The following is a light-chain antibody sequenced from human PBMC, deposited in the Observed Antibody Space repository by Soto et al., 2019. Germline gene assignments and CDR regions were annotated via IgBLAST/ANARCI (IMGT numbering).Light chain of an antibody. V-gene: IGLV2-14*03. J-gene: IGLJ1*01. CDR3: SSFKV. CDR1: SSDVGGYNY. CDR2: DVS. Sequence: QSVLTQPASVSGSPGQSITISCTGTSSDVGGYNYVSWYQQHPGKAPKLMIYDVSNRPSGVSNRFSGSKSGNTASLTISGLKAEEEADYYCSSFKVIATGTKVXVL.